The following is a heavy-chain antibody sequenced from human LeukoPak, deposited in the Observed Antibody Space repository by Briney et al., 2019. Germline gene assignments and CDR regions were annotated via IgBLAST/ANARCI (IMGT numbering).Heavy chain of an antibody. J-gene: IGHJ4*02. Sequence: GGSLSLSCGASGFTVSGNYMSWVRQAPGKGLEWVSIIYKDGSPYYVDSVKGRFTISRDNSKNALFLQMNSLRAEDTAVYYCTTRYFYVRSNYYYRYFFDYWGQGTLVTVSS. V-gene: IGHV3-53*01. CDR3: TTRYFYVRSNYYYRYFFDY. CDR1: GFTVSGNY. D-gene: IGHD3-22*01. CDR2: IYKDGSP.